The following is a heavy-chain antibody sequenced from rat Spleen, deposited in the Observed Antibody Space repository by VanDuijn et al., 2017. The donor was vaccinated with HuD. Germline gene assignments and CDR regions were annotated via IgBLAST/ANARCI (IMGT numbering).Heavy chain of an antibody. CDR3: ARSYGGYTQHWFAY. J-gene: IGHJ3*01. CDR2: MWNGGGT. V-gene: IGHV2-64*01. Sequence: QVQLKETGPDLVQLTQTLSITCTVSGFSLTTFNIHWVRQPPGKGLEWLGAMWNGGGTDYNSAFKSRLSISRDTSKSQVFLQMNSLQTDDTAIYFCARSYGGYTQHWFAYWGQGTLVTVSS. CDR1: GFSLTTFN. D-gene: IGHD1-11*01.